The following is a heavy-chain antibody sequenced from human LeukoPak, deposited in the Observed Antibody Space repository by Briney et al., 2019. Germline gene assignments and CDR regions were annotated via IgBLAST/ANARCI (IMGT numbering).Heavy chain of an antibody. CDR1: GFTFSNYW. Sequence: GGSLRPSCAASGFTFSNYWMHWVRQAPGMGLVWVSRLPPDELDIIYADSAKGRFTVSRDNAKNTVYLQMNNLRAEDTAVYYWLGTIAYRGGEYWGQGALFTVSS. J-gene: IGHJ4*02. CDR2: LPPDELDI. D-gene: IGHD1/OR15-1a*01. V-gene: IGHV3-74*01. CDR3: LGTIAYRGGEY.